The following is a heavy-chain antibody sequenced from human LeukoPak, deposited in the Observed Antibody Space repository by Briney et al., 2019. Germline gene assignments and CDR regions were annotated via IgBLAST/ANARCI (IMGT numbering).Heavy chain of an antibody. V-gene: IGHV3-21*01. CDR3: ARVNPSSTSCYPFDY. J-gene: IGHJ4*02. CDR2: ISSSSSYI. CDR1: GFTFSSYS. D-gene: IGHD2-2*01. Sequence: GGSLSLSCAASGFTFSSYSMNWVRQAPGKGLEWVSSISSSSSYIYYADSVKGRFTISRDNAKNSLYLQMNSLRAEDTAVYYCARVNPSSTSCYPFDYWGQGTLVTVSS.